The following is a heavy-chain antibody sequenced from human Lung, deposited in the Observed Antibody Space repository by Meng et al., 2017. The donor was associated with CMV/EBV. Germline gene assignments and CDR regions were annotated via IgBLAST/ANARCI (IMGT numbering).Heavy chain of an antibody. CDR3: AKDNYDFWSFDY. D-gene: IGHD3/OR15-3a*01. V-gene: IGHV3-30*02. CDR2: LRSDGSNK. J-gene: IGHJ4*02. CDR1: GFRFSRNG. Sequence: LTXAASGFRFSRNGMHWVRQAPGKGLEWVAFLRSDGSNKNYGDSVKGRFTISRDNSKNTLYLQMNSLRVEDTGVYYCAKDNYDFWSFDYLGEGTLVTVSS.